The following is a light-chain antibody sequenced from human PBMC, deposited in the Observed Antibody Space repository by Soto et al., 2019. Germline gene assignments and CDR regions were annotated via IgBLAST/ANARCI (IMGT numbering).Light chain of an antibody. J-gene: IGKJ1*01. Sequence: DIQMTQSPSSLSASVGDRVTITCRASQSISRRLNWYQQKPGRAPELLIYAASTLESGVPSRFSGSGSGTDFTLTISSLQPEDFATYYCQQSYRTSWPFGQGTKVDIK. CDR3: QQSYRTSWP. V-gene: IGKV1-39*01. CDR2: AAS. CDR1: QSISRR.